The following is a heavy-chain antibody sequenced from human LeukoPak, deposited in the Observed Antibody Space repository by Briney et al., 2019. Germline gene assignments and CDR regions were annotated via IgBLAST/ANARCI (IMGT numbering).Heavy chain of an antibody. CDR2: IDWDDDK. CDR1: GFLLSTSGMC. CDR3: ARQYSSGWYWNY. Sequence: QTLSLTCTFSGFLLSTSGMCVSWIRQPPGKALEWLARIDWDDDKYYSTSLKTRLTISKDTSKNQVVLTMTNMDPVDTATYYCARQYSSGWYWNYWGQGTPVTVSS. D-gene: IGHD6-13*01. J-gene: IGHJ4*02. V-gene: IGHV2-70*11.